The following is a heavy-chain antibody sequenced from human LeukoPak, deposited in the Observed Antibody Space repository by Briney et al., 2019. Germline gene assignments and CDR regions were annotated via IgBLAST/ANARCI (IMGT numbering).Heavy chain of an antibody. Sequence: GGSLRLSCAASGFTFSNAWMTWVRQAPGKGLEWVGRIKSKTDGGTTYYAAPVKGRFTISRDDSKNTLYLQMNSLKTEDTAVYYCTTDRFYRLIWFGEYPSPAWGQGTLVTVSS. J-gene: IGHJ5*02. CDR3: TTDRFYRLIWFGEYPSPA. D-gene: IGHD3-10*01. CDR2: IKSKTDGGTT. CDR1: GFTFSNAW. V-gene: IGHV3-15*01.